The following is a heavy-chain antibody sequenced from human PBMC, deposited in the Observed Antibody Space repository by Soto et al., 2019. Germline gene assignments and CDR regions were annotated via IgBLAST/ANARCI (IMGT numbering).Heavy chain of an antibody. D-gene: IGHD2-15*01. CDR2: TGYSGAT. CDR1: GGSINSAGSS. J-gene: IGHJ5*02. Sequence: TLSLTCTVSGGSINSAGSSWSWIRQHPGKGPEWIAFTGYSGATSYNPSLASRVTISVDTSKSQFSLNLRSVNAADTAVYYCARGGASSKWFAPWGQGTLVTVSS. CDR3: ARGGASSKWFAP. V-gene: IGHV4-31*03.